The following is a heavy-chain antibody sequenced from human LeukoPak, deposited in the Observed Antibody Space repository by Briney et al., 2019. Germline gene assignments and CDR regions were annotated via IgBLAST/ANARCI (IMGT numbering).Heavy chain of an antibody. CDR2: IHYTGKP. J-gene: IGHJ6*02. V-gene: IGHV4-59*11. CDR1: GGSISGHY. D-gene: IGHD3-16*01. Sequence: SETLSLTCSVYGGSISGHYWTWIRQPPGKGLEWIGQIHYTGKPDYNPSPKSRITISVDTSKNQVSLQVSSVTAADSAIYYCARFGVDYDMDVWGHGTTVTVFS. CDR3: ARFGVDYDMDV.